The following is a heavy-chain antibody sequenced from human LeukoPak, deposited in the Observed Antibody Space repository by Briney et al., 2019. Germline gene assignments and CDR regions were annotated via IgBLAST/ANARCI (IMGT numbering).Heavy chain of an antibody. CDR3: ARVSMVRNNWFDP. CDR2: IIPILGIV. V-gene: IGHV1-69*04. D-gene: IGHD3-10*01. CDR1: GGTFSSYA. Sequence: SVKVSCKASGGTFSSYAISWVRQAPGQGLEWMGRIIPILGIVNYAQKFQGRVTITADKSTSTAYMELSSLRSEDTAVYYCARVSMVRNNWFDPWGQGTLVTVSS. J-gene: IGHJ5*02.